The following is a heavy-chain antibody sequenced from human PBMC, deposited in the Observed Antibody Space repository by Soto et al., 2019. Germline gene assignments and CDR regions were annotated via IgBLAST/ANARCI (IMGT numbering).Heavy chain of an antibody. CDR3: YHGMDV. CDR1: GFSSGDYA. V-gene: IGHV3-49*04. J-gene: IGHJ6*02. Sequence: PGGSLRLSCTGSGFSSGDYAMSWVRQAPGKGLEWVGFIRSKAYGGTTEYAASVKGRFTISRDDSKNIAYLQMDSLKTEDTAVYYCYHGMDVWGQGTTVTVSS. CDR2: IRSKAYGGTT.